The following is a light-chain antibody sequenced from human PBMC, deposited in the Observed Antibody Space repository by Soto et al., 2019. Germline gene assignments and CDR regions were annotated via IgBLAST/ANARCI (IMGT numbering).Light chain of an antibody. J-gene: IGLJ1*01. Sequence: QSVLTQPASVSGSPGQSITISCTGTSSDVGAYKYVSWYQQHPGKAPKLMIYDVSNRPSGVSNRFSGSKSGNTASLSISGLQAEDEAEYYCISYTSSSTYVFGTGTQLTVL. CDR3: ISYTSSSTYV. CDR1: SSDVGAYKY. CDR2: DVS. V-gene: IGLV2-14*01.